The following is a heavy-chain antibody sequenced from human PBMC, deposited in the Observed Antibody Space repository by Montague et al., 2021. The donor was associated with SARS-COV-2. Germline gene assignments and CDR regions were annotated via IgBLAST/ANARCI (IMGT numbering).Heavy chain of an antibody. CDR1: GGSISSSSYY. CDR3: ARGHYDILTGYDEYYFDY. Sequence: SETLSLTCTVSGGSISSSSYYWGWIRQPPGKGLEWIGEINHSGSTNYNPSLKSRVTISVDTSKNQFSLKLSSVTAADTAVYYCARGHYDILTGYDEYYFDYWGQGTLVTVSS. CDR2: INHSGST. J-gene: IGHJ4*02. V-gene: IGHV4-39*07. D-gene: IGHD3-9*01.